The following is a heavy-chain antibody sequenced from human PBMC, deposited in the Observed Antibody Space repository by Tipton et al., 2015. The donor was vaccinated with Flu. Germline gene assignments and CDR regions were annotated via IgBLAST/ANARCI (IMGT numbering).Heavy chain of an antibody. D-gene: IGHD3-10*01. CDR3: ASGSGDFDH. CDR2: IYISGNT. J-gene: IGHJ4*02. Sequence: TLSLTCTVSGAPINNFYWSWIRQSAGKGLEWIGRIYISGNTNYNPSLRSRVTIAVDTSTNQISLNLRSVTAADTAGYYCASGSGDFDHWGQGTLVTVSS. CDR1: GAPINNFY. V-gene: IGHV4-4*07.